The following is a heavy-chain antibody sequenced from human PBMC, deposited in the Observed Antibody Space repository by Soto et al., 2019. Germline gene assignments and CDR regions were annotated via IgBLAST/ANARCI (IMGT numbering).Heavy chain of an antibody. CDR1: GFTFSSYA. CDR3: ARDSYDFWSGYQPYYYYGMDV. Sequence: QVQLVESGGGVVQPGRSLRLSCAASGFTFSSYAMHWVRKAPGKGLEWVAVISYDGSNKYYADSVKGRFTISRDNSKNTLYLQMNNLRAEDTAVYYCARDSYDFWSGYQPYYYYGMDVWGQGTTVTVSS. V-gene: IGHV3-30-3*01. CDR2: ISYDGSNK. J-gene: IGHJ6*02. D-gene: IGHD3-3*01.